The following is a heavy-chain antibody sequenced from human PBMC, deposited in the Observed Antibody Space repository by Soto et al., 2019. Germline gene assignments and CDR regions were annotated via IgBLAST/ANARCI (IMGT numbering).Heavy chain of an antibody. V-gene: IGHV3-30-3*01. D-gene: IGHD3-10*01. CDR3: ASGIEITMVRGVIMSYYGMDV. J-gene: IGHJ6*02. Sequence: GGSLRVSCAASGFTFSSYDMHWVRQAPGKGLEWVAVISYDGSNKYYADSVKGRFTISRDNSKNTLYLQMNSLRAEDTAVYYCASGIEITMVRGVIMSYYGMDVWGQGTTVTAP. CDR2: ISYDGSNK. CDR1: GFTFSSYD.